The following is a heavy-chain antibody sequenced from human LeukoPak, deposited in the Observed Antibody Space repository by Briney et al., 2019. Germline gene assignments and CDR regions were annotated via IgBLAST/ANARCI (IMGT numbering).Heavy chain of an antibody. V-gene: IGHV3-48*01. D-gene: IGHD3-10*01. CDR1: GFTFSSYS. J-gene: IGHJ5*02. Sequence: GGSLRLSCAASGFTFSSYSMNWVRQAPGKGLECVSYISSSSSTIYYADSVKGRFTISRDNAKNSLYLQMNSLRAEDTAVYYCAREYYGSGSYLRFDPWGQGTLVTVSS. CDR3: AREYYGSGSYLRFDP. CDR2: ISSSSSTI.